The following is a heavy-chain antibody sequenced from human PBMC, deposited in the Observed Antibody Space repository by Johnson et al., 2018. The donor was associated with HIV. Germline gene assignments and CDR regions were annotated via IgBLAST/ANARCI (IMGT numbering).Heavy chain of an antibody. V-gene: IGHV3-53*01. D-gene: IGHD6-19*01. J-gene: IGHJ3*02. CDR2: IYSGGNT. CDR1: GLTVSSNY. Sequence: VQLVESGGGVVQPGRSLRLSCAASGLTVSSNYMNWVRQAPGKGLEWVSVIYSGGNTYYADSVKGRFSISRDNSKNTVYLQMNNLRAEDTAVYYCARGKWLDAFDIWGQGTMVTVSS. CDR3: ARGKWLDAFDI.